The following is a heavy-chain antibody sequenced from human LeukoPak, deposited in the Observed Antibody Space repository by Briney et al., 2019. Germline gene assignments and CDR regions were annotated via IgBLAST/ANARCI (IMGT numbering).Heavy chain of an antibody. J-gene: IGHJ4*02. D-gene: IGHD5-18*01. CDR3: AKDLAYTLHTAMVTPFYPFDY. V-gene: IGHV3-23*01. Sequence: GGSLRLSCAASGFTFSSYAMSWVRQAPGKGLEWVSAISGSGGSTYYADSVKGRFTISRDNSKNTLYLQMNSLRAEDTAVYYCAKDLAYTLHTAMVTPFYPFDYWGQGTLVTVSS. CDR2: ISGSGGST. CDR1: GFTFSSYA.